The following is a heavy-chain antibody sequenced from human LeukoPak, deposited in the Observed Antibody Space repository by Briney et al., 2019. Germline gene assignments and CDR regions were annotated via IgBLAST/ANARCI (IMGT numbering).Heavy chain of an antibody. J-gene: IGHJ4*02. Sequence: GRFTIFRDNAKNTLYLQMNSLRAEDTAVYYCARAPDKDPGFDYWGQGTLVTVSS. CDR3: ARAPDKDPGFDY. D-gene: IGHD3-22*01. V-gene: IGHV3-74*01.